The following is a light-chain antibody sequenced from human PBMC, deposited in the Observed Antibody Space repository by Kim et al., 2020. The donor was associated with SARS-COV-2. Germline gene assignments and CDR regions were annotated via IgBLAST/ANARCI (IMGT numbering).Light chain of an antibody. CDR2: KAS. J-gene: IGKJ2*01. CDR3: QQYNSYSGT. Sequence: DIQMTQSPSTLSASVGDRVTITCRASQSISSWLAWYQQKPGKAPKLLIYKASSLESGAPSRFSGSGSGTEFTLTISSLQPDDFATYYCQQYNSYSGTFGQGTKLEI. V-gene: IGKV1-5*03. CDR1: QSISSW.